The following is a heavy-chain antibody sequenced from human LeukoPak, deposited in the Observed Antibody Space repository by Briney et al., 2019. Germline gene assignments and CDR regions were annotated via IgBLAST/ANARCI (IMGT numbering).Heavy chain of an antibody. CDR1: GYTFTGYF. CDR3: ARGSSGWYYFDY. J-gene: IGHJ4*02. V-gene: IGHV1-2*02. D-gene: IGHD6-19*01. CDR2: INPNTGGT. Sequence: ASVKVSCKASGYTFTGYFMHWVRQAPGQGLEWMGWINPNTGGTDYAQKFQGRVTMTRDTSISTVYMELSSLRSDDTAVYYCARGSSGWYYFDYWGQGTLVTVSS.